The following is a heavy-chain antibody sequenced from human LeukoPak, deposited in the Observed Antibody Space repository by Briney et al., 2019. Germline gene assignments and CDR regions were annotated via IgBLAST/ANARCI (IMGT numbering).Heavy chain of an antibody. CDR2: IYYTGNT. D-gene: IGHD3-22*01. Sequence: SETLSLTCAVSGGSISSGGYSWSWIRQPPGKGMEWIAYIYYTGNTYFNPSLKSRVTISVDTSKNQFSLKLSSVTAADTAVYYCARVASYYDTRDYWGQGTLVTVSS. J-gene: IGHJ4*02. V-gene: IGHV4-30-4*07. CDR1: GGSISSGGYS. CDR3: ARVASYYDTRDY.